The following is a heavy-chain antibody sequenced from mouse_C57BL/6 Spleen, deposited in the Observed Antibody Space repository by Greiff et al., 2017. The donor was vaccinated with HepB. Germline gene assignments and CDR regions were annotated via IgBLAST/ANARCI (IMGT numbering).Heavy chain of an antibody. CDR3: AREAYYGSSYGGFDD. CDR1: GFTFSSYA. J-gene: IGHJ2*01. D-gene: IGHD1-1*01. CDR2: ISDGGSYT. V-gene: IGHV5-4*01. Sequence: EVHLVESGGGLVKPGGSLKLSCAASGFTFSSYAMSWVRQTPEKRLEWVATISDGGSYTYYPDNVKGRFTISRDNAKNNLYLQMSHLKSEDTAMYYCAREAYYGSSYGGFDDWGQGTTLTVSS.